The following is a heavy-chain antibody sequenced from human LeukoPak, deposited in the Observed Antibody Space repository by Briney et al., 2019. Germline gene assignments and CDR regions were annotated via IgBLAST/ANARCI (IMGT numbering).Heavy chain of an antibody. CDR3: ASVNAGPTILGVVISGGNYGMDV. D-gene: IGHD3-3*01. CDR2: IYHSGST. CDR1: GFTFSSYAL. J-gene: IGHJ6*02. V-gene: IGHV4-4*02. Sequence: GSLRLSCAASGFTFSSYALSWVRQPPGKGLEWIGEIYHSGSTNYNPSLKSRVTISVDKSKNQFSLKLSSVTAADTAVYYCASVNAGPTILGVVISGGNYGMDVWGQGTTVTVSS.